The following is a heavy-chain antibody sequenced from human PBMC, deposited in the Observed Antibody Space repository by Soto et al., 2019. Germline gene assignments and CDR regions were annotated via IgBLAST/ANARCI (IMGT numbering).Heavy chain of an antibody. Sequence: QVQLVQSGPEVKKPGASVKVSCKTYGYTFTNYGISWVRQAPGQGLEWMGWTNTYNGNTKYAQDLQGRVTMTADTCTNTAYLDLRSLRSDDTAVFFYARGMTPDYFDFWGQGTLVTVSS. V-gene: IGHV1-18*04. CDR1: GYTFTNYG. CDR3: ARGMTPDYFDF. CDR2: TNTYNGNT. J-gene: IGHJ4*02.